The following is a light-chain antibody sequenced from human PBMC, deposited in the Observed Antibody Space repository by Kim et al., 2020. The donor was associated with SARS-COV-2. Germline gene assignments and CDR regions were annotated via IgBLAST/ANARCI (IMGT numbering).Light chain of an antibody. J-gene: IGLJ3*02. CDR2: EVS. V-gene: IGLV2-23*02. CDR1: SSDVGSYKL. Sequence: GQSITISCTGTSSDVGSYKLVSWYQQHPGKAPKLMIYEVSKRPSGVSNRFSGSKSGNTASLTTSGLQAEDEADYYCCSYAGSSTLVFGGGTQLTVL. CDR3: CSYAGSSTLV.